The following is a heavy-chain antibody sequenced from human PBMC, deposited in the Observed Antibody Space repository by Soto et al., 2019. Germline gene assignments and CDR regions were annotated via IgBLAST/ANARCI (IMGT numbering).Heavy chain of an antibody. CDR1: GFTFSSYG. D-gene: IGHD4-17*01. Sequence: GGSLRLSCAASGFTFSSYGMHWVRQAPGKGLEWVAVIWYDGSNKYYADSVKGRFTISRDNSKNTLYLQMNSLRAEDTAVYYCARDGRSYDYGDRDGDYWGQGTLVTVSS. V-gene: IGHV3-33*01. CDR2: IWYDGSNK. CDR3: ARDGRSYDYGDRDGDY. J-gene: IGHJ4*02.